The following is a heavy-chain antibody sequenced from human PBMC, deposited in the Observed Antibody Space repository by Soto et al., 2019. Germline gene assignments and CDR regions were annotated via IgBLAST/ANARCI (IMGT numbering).Heavy chain of an antibody. J-gene: IGHJ4*02. V-gene: IGHV3-13*01. D-gene: IGHD3-10*01. Sequence: GGSLGLSFAASEFTFSSYYMHWVRQATGKGLEWVSAIGTAGDTYYPGSVKGRFTISRENAKNSLYLPMTSLRAGDTAVYYCARDGRHGEFDYWGQGTLVTVS. CDR3: ARDGRHGEFDY. CDR1: EFTFSSYY. CDR2: IGTAGDT.